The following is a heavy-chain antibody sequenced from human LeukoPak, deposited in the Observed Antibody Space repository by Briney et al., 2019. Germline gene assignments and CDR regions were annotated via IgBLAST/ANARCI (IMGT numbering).Heavy chain of an antibody. D-gene: IGHD2-2*01. Sequence: MPSETLSLTCAVYGGSFSGYYWSWIRQPPGKGLEWIGEINHSGSTNYNPSLKSRVTISVDTSKNQFSLKLSSVTAADTAVYYCARWPQPPAAYPTGHGMDVWGQGTTVTVSS. CDR3: ARWPQPPAAYPTGHGMDV. J-gene: IGHJ6*02. CDR1: GGSFSGYY. V-gene: IGHV4-34*01. CDR2: INHSGST.